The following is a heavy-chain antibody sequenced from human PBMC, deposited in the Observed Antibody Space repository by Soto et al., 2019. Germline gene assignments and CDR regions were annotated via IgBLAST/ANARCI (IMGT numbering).Heavy chain of an antibody. V-gene: IGHV1-2*02. CDR3: ATNLFSSTSRGSDFDP. D-gene: IGHD6-19*01. J-gene: IGHJ5*02. CDR1: GYYFTGYY. CDR2: INPNSGVT. Sequence: QVQLVQSGAEMKKPGASVKISCKASGYYFTGYYMHWVRQAPGQGLEWMGWINPNSGVTNYAQRFQGRVTMTRDTFISTAYLEVKRLTPDDTAVYYCATNLFSSTSRGSDFDPWGQGTLVIVSS.